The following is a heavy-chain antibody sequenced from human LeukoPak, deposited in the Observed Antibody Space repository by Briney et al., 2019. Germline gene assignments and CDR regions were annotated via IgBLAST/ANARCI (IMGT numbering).Heavy chain of an antibody. J-gene: IGHJ3*02. V-gene: IGHV3-23*01. Sequence: PGGSLRVSCAASGFTFSSYAMSWVRQAPGKGLEWVSAISGSGSSTYYADSVKGRFTISRDNSKNTLYLQMNSLRAEDTAVYYCARVAGVTGDAFDIWGQGTMVTVSS. CDR2: ISGSGSST. D-gene: IGHD2-21*02. CDR3: ARVAGVTGDAFDI. CDR1: GFTFSSYA.